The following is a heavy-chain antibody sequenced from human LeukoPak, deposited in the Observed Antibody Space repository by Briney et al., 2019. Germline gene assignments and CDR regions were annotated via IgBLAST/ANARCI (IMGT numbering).Heavy chain of an antibody. CDR1: GFTFSSYA. J-gene: IGHJ4*02. D-gene: IGHD6-13*01. V-gene: IGHV3-30-3*01. CDR2: ISYDGSNK. Sequence: GGSLRLSCAASGFTFSSYAMHWVRQAPGKGLEWVAVISYDGSNKYYADSVKDRFTISRDNSKNTLYLQMNSLRAEDTAVYYCARAGLGAAADVWGQGTLVTVSS. CDR3: ARAGLGAAADV.